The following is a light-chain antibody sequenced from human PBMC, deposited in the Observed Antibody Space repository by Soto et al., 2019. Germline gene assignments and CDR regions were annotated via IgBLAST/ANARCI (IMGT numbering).Light chain of an antibody. V-gene: IGKV3-20*01. CDR3: QQYGSSPWT. Sequence: EIVXXXXPXXXSLSPGERATLSCRASQSVRSTYLAWYQQKPGQAPRLLIYGASTRATGIPDRFSGSGSGTDFTLIISRLEPEDFAVYYCQQYGSSPWTFGQGTKVEF. J-gene: IGKJ1*01. CDR1: QSVRSTY. CDR2: GAS.